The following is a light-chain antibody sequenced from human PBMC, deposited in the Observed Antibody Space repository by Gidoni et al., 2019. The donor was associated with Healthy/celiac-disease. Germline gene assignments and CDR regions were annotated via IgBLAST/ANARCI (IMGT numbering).Light chain of an antibody. Sequence: QSALTQPASVSGSPGTAITISCTGTSSDVGSYNLVSCYQQHPVKAPKLMIYEVSKRPSGVSNRFSGSKSGNTASLTISGLQAEDEADYYCCSYAGSSTFVFGTGTKVTVL. CDR2: EVS. CDR1: SSDVGSYNL. CDR3: CSYAGSSTFV. V-gene: IGLV2-23*02. J-gene: IGLJ1*01.